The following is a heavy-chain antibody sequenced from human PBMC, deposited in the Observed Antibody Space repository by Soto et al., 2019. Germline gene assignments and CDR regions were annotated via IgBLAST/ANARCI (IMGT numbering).Heavy chain of an antibody. CDR2: IIPIFGTA. CDR3: ATTRRPTYGDYLDF. V-gene: IGHV1-69*13. CDR1: GGTFNNYA. J-gene: IGHJ4*02. D-gene: IGHD4-17*01. Sequence: GASVKVSCKASGGTFNNYAVTWVRQAPGQGLEWMGEIIPIFGTANYAHNFQGRVTITADEFTNTAYMELSSLRSEDTAVYYCATTRRPTYGDYLDFWGQGTLVTVSS.